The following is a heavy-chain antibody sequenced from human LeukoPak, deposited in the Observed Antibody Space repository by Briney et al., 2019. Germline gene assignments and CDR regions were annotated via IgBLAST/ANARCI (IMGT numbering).Heavy chain of an antibody. CDR1: GFTFSSYA. V-gene: IGHV3-23*01. Sequence: GGSLRLSCAASGFTFSSYAMSWVLQAPGKGLEWVSAISGSGGSTYYADSVKGRFTISRDNSKNTLYLQMNSLRAEDTAVYYCAKEGDIEYYYGSGNLDYWGQGTLVTVSS. CDR3: AKEGDIEYYYGSGNLDY. CDR2: ISGSGGST. D-gene: IGHD3-10*01. J-gene: IGHJ4*02.